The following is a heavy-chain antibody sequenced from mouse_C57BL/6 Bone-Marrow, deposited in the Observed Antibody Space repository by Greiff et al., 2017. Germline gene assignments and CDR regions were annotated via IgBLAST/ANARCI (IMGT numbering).Heavy chain of an antibody. J-gene: IGHJ3*01. D-gene: IGHD2-3*01. CDR1: GYTFTDYE. CDR3: TRYDPFAY. CDR2: IDPETGGT. V-gene: IGHV1-15*01. Sequence: QVQLKESGAELVRPGASVTLSCKASGYTFTDYEMHWVKQTPVHGLEWIGAIDPETGGTAYNQKFKGKAILTADKSSSTAYMELRSLTSEDSAVYYCTRYDPFAYWGQGTLVTVSA.